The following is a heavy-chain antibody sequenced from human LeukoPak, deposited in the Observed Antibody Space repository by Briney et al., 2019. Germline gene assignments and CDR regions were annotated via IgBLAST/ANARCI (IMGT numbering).Heavy chain of an antibody. Sequence: PSETLSLTCAVYGGSFSGYYWSWIRQPPGKGLEWIGEINHSGSTNYNPSLKSRVTISVDTSKNQFSLKLSSVTAADTAVYYCARRITMIVVVITTAYFDYWGQGTLVTVSS. D-gene: IGHD3-22*01. J-gene: IGHJ4*02. CDR1: GGSFSGYY. V-gene: IGHV4-34*01. CDR2: INHSGST. CDR3: ARRITMIVVVITTAYFDY.